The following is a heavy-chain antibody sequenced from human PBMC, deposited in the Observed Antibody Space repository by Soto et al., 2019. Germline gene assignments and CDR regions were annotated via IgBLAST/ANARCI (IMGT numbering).Heavy chain of an antibody. CDR1: GFTFSSYG. Sequence: PGGSLRLSCAASGFTFSSYGMHWVRQAPGKGLEWVAVIWYDGSNKYYADSVKGRFTISRDNSKNTLYLQMNSLRAEDTAVYYCARDGGIAAASIDAFDIWGQGTMVTVSS. V-gene: IGHV3-33*01. CDR3: ARDGGIAAASIDAFDI. J-gene: IGHJ3*02. D-gene: IGHD6-13*01. CDR2: IWYDGSNK.